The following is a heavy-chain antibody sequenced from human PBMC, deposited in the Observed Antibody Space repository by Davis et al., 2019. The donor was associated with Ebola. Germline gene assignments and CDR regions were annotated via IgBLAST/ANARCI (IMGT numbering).Heavy chain of an antibody. J-gene: IGHJ4*02. V-gene: IGHV1-2*06. CDR3: ARVMGYYDILTGYDN. D-gene: IGHD3-9*01. CDR2: INPNSGAT. CDR1: GYY. Sequence: ASVKVSCKGSGYYLHWVRQAPGQGLEWLGRINPNSGATNYAQKFKGRIIMTRDTSTHTAYMELSRLRSDDTAVYFCARVMGYYDILTGYDNWGQGTLVTVSS.